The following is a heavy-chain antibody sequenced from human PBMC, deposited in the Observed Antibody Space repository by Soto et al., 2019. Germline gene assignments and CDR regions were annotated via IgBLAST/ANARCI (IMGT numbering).Heavy chain of an antibody. J-gene: IGHJ3*02. D-gene: IGHD3-10*01. V-gene: IGHV3-15*07. Sequence: GGSLRLSCAASGFTFSNAWMNWVRQAPGKGLEWVGRIKSKTDGGTTDYAAPVKGRFTISRDDSKNTLYLQMNSLKTEDTAVYYCTTGLEVRGTRAFDIWGQGTMVTVSS. CDR3: TTGLEVRGTRAFDI. CDR2: IKSKTDGGTT. CDR1: GFTFSNAW.